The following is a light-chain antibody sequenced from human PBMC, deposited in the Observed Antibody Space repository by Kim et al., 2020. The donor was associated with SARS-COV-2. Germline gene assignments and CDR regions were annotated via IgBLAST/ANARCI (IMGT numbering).Light chain of an antibody. CDR1: QGISSY. J-gene: IGKJ1*01. V-gene: IGKV1-9*01. CDR2: GAS. Sequence: AIVGDSVTITCRASQGISSYLAWYQQKPGKAPKLLIHGASTLESGVPSRFSGSGSGTEFTLTISSLQPEDFATYSCQQLITYPRTFGQGTKVDIK. CDR3: QQLITYPRT.